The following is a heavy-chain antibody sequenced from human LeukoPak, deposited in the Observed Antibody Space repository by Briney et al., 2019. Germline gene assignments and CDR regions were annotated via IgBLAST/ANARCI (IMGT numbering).Heavy chain of an antibody. Sequence: GRSLRHSCAASGFTFSSYGMHWVRQAPGKGLEWVAVIWYDGSNKYYADSVKGRFTISRDNSKNTLYLQMNSLRAEDTAVYYCARDFIAAAGDDYWGQGTLVTVST. CDR1: GFTFSSYG. V-gene: IGHV3-33*01. J-gene: IGHJ4*02. CDR2: IWYDGSNK. D-gene: IGHD6-13*01. CDR3: ARDFIAAAGDDY.